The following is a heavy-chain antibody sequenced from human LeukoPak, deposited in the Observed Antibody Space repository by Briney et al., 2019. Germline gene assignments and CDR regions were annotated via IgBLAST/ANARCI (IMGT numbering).Heavy chain of an antibody. CDR1: GFTFSNAW. V-gene: IGHV3-23*01. J-gene: IGHJ6*02. CDR2: ISGSGGST. D-gene: IGHD1-1*01. Sequence: PGGSLRLSCAASGFTFSNAWMSWVRQAPGKGLEWVSAISGSGGSTYYADSVKGRFTISRDNSKNTLYLQMNSLRAEDTAVYYCANGRRTMGVWGQGTTVTVSS. CDR3: ANGRRTMGV.